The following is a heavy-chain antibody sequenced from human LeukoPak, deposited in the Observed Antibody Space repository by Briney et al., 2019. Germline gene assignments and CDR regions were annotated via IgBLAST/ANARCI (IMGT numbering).Heavy chain of an antibody. CDR2: MNPNSGNT. CDR3: ARDQGSSGYFYLGIFDF. Sequence: ASVKVSCKASGYTFTSYAMNWVRQATGQGLEWMGWMNPNSGNTGYAQNLQGRVTLTTDTSTSTAYMELRSLRSDDTAVYYCARDQGSSGYFYLGIFDFWGQGTLVTVSS. CDR1: GYTFTSYA. D-gene: IGHD3-22*01. V-gene: IGHV1-8*02. J-gene: IGHJ4*02.